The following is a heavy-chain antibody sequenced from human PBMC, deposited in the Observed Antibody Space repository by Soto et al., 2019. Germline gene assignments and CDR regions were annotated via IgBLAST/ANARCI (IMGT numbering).Heavy chain of an antibody. CDR3: ARGITGTTFDY. Sequence: GGSLRLSCIPSGFIVSHNYMSWVRQAPGTGLEWVSVIYSSGATYYADSVKGRFTISRDDSKNTLYLQMNSLRAEDTAVYYCARGITGTTFDYWGQGTLVTVSS. CDR1: GFIVSHNY. CDR2: IYSSGAT. J-gene: IGHJ4*02. V-gene: IGHV3-53*01. D-gene: IGHD1-20*01.